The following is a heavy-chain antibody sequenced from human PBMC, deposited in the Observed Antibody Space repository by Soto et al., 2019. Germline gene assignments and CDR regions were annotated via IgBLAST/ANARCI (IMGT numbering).Heavy chain of an antibody. Sequence: LTCTVSGVSISSGDYYWSWIRQPPGKGLEWIGYIYYSDSTYSNPSLKSRVAISGDTSKNQFHLKLSSVTATDTAVYYCARHVNLPLAGTGFDSWGRGTLVTVSS. CDR1: GVSISSGDYY. D-gene: IGHD6-19*01. CDR2: IYYSDST. J-gene: IGHJ4*02. V-gene: IGHV4-30-4*01. CDR3: ARHVNLPLAGTGFDS.